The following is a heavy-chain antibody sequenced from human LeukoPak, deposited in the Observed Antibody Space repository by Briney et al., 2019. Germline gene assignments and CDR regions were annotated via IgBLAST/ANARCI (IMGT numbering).Heavy chain of an antibody. CDR3: ARDRVRPHNSSPPGY. Sequence: KAGGSLRLSCAASGFTFSSYWMHWVRQAPGKGLEWVSSISSSSSYIYYADSVKGRFTISRDNAKNSLYLQMNSLRAEDTAVYYCARDRVRPHNSSPPGYWGQGTLVTVSS. J-gene: IGHJ4*02. CDR1: GFTFSSYW. CDR2: ISSSSSYI. V-gene: IGHV3-21*01. D-gene: IGHD6-19*01.